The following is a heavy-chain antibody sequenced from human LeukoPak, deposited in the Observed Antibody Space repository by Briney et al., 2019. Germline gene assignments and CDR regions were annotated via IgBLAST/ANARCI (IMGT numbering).Heavy chain of an antibody. CDR2: ISGSGGST. J-gene: IGHJ4*02. D-gene: IGHD6-19*01. CDR3: AKTEQWLVPLRFDY. Sequence: GGSLWLSCAASGFTFSSYAMSWVRQAPGKGLEWVSAISGSGGSTYYADSVKGRFTISRDNTKNTLYLQMNRPRAEETAVYSCAKTEQWLVPLRFDYWGQGTLVTVSS. CDR1: GFTFSSYA. V-gene: IGHV3-23*01.